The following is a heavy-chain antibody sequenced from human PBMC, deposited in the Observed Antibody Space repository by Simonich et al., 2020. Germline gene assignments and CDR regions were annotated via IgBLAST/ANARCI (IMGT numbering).Heavy chain of an antibody. CDR3: ARSAGSTGDFDY. CDR2: INPNSGGK. D-gene: IGHD7-27*01. V-gene: IGHV1-2*02. Sequence: QVQLVQSGAEVKKPGASVKVSCKASGYTFTGYYMHWVRQAPGQGLEWMGWINPNSGGKNYAQRFQGRVTTTRDTSISTAYMELSRLRSDDTAVYYCARSAGSTGDFDYWGQGTLVTVSS. J-gene: IGHJ4*02. CDR1: GYTFTGYY.